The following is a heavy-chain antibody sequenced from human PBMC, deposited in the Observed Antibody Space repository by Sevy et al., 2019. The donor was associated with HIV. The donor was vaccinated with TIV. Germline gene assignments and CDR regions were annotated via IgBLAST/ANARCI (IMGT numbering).Heavy chain of an antibody. CDR1: GFTVSSNY. J-gene: IGHJ6*02. CDR2: IYSGGST. V-gene: IGHV3-53*01. D-gene: IGHD3-9*01. CDR3: ARLGNYDILTGLGTWYYYGLDV. Sequence: GGSLRLSCAASGFTVSSNYMSWVRQAPGKGLEWVSVIYSGGSTYYAYSVKGRFTISRDNSKNTLYLQMNSLRAEDTAVYYCARLGNYDILTGLGTWYYYGLDVWGQGTTVTVSS.